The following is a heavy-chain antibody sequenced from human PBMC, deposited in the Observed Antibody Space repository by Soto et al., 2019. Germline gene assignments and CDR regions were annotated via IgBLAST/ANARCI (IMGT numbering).Heavy chain of an antibody. CDR3: AKDRGGSGWPEFDW. J-gene: IGHJ4*02. D-gene: IGHD6-19*01. V-gene: IGHV3-23*01. CDR1: GFTFRNYI. Sequence: GGSLRLSFTASGFTFRNYIVTWVRQAPGKGLEWISTITADRGGAFYADYVKGRFTISRDNSKSTLHLQIHNLRAEDTALYYCAKDRGGSGWPEFDWGGQGTQVTVSS. CDR2: ITADRGGA.